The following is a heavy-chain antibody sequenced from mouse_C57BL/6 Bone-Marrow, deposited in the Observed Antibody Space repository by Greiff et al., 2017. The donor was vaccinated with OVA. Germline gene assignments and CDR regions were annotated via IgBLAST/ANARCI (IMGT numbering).Heavy chain of an antibody. D-gene: IGHD2-5*01. J-gene: IGHJ3*01. CDR1: GFSLTSYG. CDR3: DKNEGYYSNYDFAY. V-gene: IGHV2-5*01. CDR2: IWRGGST. Sequence: VQLQQSGPGLVQPSQSLSITCTVSGFSLTSYGVHWVRQSPGKGLEWLGVIWRGGSTGYNTAFMFRLGIPKENSKSQCFFKMQSLQADYTAIYYCDKNEGYYSNYDFAYWGQGTLVTVSA.